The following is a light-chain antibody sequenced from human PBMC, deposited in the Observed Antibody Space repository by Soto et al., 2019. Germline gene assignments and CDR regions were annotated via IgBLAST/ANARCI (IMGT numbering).Light chain of an antibody. CDR3: QQYGNSPT. Sequence: ELVLTQAPGTLSLSPGERAALSCRASQSVISNFLAWYQQKPGQAPRVLIYGASSRAAGIPDRFSGSGSGTEFTLTISRLEPEDFAVYFCQQYGNSPTFGQGTKLEIK. CDR2: GAS. CDR1: QSVISNF. J-gene: IGKJ1*01. V-gene: IGKV3-20*01.